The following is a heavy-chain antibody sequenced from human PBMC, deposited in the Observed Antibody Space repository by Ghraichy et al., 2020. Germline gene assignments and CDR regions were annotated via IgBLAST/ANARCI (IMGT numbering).Heavy chain of an antibody. CDR2: ISYDGSNK. D-gene: IGHD5-18*01. Sequence: GGSLRLSCAASGFTFSSYGMHWVRQAPGKGLEWVAVISYDGSNKYYADSVKGRFTISRDNSKNTLYLQMKSLRAEDTAVYYCAKCSVDTAMAEDYWGQGTLVTVSS. V-gene: IGHV3-30*18. J-gene: IGHJ4*02. CDR1: GFTFSSYG. CDR3: AKCSVDTAMAEDY.